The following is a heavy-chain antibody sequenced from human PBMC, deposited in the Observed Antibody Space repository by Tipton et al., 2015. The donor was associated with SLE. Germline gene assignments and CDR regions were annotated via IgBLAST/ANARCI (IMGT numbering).Heavy chain of an antibody. CDR2: VYHSGST. J-gene: IGHJ5*02. D-gene: IGHD2-15*01. CDR1: GGSIRTSSNF. Sequence: TLSLPCTVSGGSIRTSSNFWAWIRQPPGKRPEWIGNVYHSGSTYYNPSLKRRVTILVETSKNQFSLRLLSLTAADTAVYYCARALGGRCSGVNCYSLFDPWGQGPLVTVSS. V-gene: IGHV4-39*07. CDR3: ARALGGRCSGVNCYSLFDP.